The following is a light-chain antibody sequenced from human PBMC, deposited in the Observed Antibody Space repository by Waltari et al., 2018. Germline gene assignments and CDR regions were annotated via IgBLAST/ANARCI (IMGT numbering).Light chain of an antibody. CDR2: AAS. V-gene: IGKV3-15*01. Sequence: EIVMPQSPATLSVSPGERVTLSCRASQSVSSNLAWYQQKPGHAPRVLIYAASTRATGIPARFSGSGSGTEFTLTISSLQSEDFAVYYCQQYNNWPPMYTFGQGTKLEIK. CDR1: QSVSSN. J-gene: IGKJ2*01. CDR3: QQYNNWPPMYT.